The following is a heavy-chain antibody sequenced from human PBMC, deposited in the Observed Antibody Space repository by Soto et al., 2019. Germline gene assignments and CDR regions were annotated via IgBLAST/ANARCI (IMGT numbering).Heavy chain of an antibody. CDR3: ARLSTSAGRRDLAC. CDR2: MNQDGSES. Sequence: EVPLVESGGGLVQPGGSLRLSCAASGFSLSSYWMSWVRQAPGKGLEWVANMNQDGSESDYVGSVKGRFTFTRDNAKNSLYLQRNSLRAEDTAVYYCARLSTSAGRRDLACWGQGTLVTVSS. J-gene: IGHJ4*02. V-gene: IGHV3-7*01. CDR1: GFSLSSYW.